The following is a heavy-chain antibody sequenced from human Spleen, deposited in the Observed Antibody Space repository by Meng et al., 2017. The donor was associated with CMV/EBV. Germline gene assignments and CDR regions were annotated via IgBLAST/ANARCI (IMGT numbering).Heavy chain of an antibody. J-gene: IGHJ5*02. CDR1: SISSGGYY. V-gene: IGHV4-31*02. Sequence: SISSGGYYWSWIRQHPGKGLEWIGYIYYSGSTYYNPSLKSRVTISVDTSKNQFSLKLSSVTAADTAVYYCARNGVVPAAPHNWFDPWGQGTLVTVSS. D-gene: IGHD2-2*01. CDR3: ARNGVVPAAPHNWFDP. CDR2: IYYSGST.